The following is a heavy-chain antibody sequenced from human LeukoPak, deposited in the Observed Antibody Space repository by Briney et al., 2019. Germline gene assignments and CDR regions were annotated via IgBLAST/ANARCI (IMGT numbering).Heavy chain of an antibody. CDR1: GFTFSSYT. CDR3: AKDYMGSSWITSFDY. CDR2: ISASGGFT. D-gene: IGHD3-16*01. V-gene: IGHV3-23*01. J-gene: IGHJ4*02. Sequence: GGSLRLSCAASGFTFSSYTMSWVRQAPGQGLEWVSGISASGGFTYYADSVKGRITISRDNSKNTLYLQMNSLRAEDTAVYYCAKDYMGSSWITSFDYWGQGTLVTVSS.